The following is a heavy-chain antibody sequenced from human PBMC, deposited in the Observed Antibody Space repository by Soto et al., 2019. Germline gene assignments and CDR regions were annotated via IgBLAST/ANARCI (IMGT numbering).Heavy chain of an antibody. CDR3: ARSHSSSWYLVDY. CDR1: GGSISSGDYY. Sequence: ASETLSLTCTVSGGSISSGDYYWSWIRQPPGKGLEWIGYIYYSGSTYYNPSLKSRVTISVDTSKNQFSLKLSSVTAADTAVYYCARSHSSSWYLVDYWGQGTLVTVSS. J-gene: IGHJ4*02. CDR2: IYYSGST. D-gene: IGHD6-13*01. V-gene: IGHV4-30-4*01.